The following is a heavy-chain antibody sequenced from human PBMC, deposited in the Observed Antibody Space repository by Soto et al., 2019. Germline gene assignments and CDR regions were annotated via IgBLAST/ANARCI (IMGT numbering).Heavy chain of an antibody. CDR3: VSTSLVVAAATREDY. CDR2: INSDGSIT. Sequence: EVQLVESGGGLVQPGESLRLSCAASGFTFSSYWMHWVRQAPGKGLVWVSRINSDGSITSYAGYVKGRCSISRDNEKNTMYLQMNRLRDEDRAVYYCVSTSLVVAAATREDYWGQGTLVTGSS. D-gene: IGHD2-15*01. V-gene: IGHV3-74*01. J-gene: IGHJ4*02. CDR1: GFTFSSYW.